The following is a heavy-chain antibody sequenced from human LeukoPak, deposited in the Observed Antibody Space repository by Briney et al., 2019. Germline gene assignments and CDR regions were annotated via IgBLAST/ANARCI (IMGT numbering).Heavy chain of an antibody. V-gene: IGHV1-8*01. CDR1: GYTFTSYD. J-gene: IGHJ5*02. D-gene: IGHD3-10*01. CDR2: MNPNSGNT. Sequence: EASVKVSCKASGYTFTSYDINWVRQATGQGLEWMGWMNPNSGNTGYAEKVQGRVTVTRNTSISTAYMELSSLRAEDTAVYYCARAYGSGSYNWFDPWGQGTLVTVSS. CDR3: ARAYGSGSYNWFDP.